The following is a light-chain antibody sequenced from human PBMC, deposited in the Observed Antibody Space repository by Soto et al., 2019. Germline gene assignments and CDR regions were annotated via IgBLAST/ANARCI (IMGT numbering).Light chain of an antibody. CDR1: QSISSSY. CDR3: QQYGGSPYT. CDR2: AAF. J-gene: IGKJ2*01. Sequence: EIVLTQSPGTLSSSPGERATLSCRASQSISSSYLAWYQQKPGQAPRLLIYAAFNRATGIPDRFSGSGSGTDFTLTISRLEPEDFAVYFCQQYGGSPYTFGQGTKLEI. V-gene: IGKV3-20*01.